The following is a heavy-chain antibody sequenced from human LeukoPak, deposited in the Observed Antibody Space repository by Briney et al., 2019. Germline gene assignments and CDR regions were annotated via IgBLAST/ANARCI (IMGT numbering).Heavy chain of an antibody. V-gene: IGHV4-59*01. J-gene: IGHJ5*02. CDR1: GGSISSYY. CDR3: ARSQDVLLWFGESVNWFDP. Sequence: SETLSLTCTVSGGSISSYYWSWIRQPPGKGLEWIGYIYYSGSTNYNPSLKSQVTISVDTSKNQFSLKLSSVTAADTAVYYCARSQDVLLWFGESVNWFDPWGQGTLVTVSS. D-gene: IGHD3-10*01. CDR2: IYYSGST.